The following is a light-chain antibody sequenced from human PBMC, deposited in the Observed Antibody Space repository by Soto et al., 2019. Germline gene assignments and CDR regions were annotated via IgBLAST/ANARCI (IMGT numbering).Light chain of an antibody. CDR1: SSDVGGYNY. Sequence: QSVLTHPPSASGCPGQSVTISCSGTSSDVGGYNYVSWYQQHPGKAPKLMIYEVTQRPSGVPDRFSGSKSGNTASLTVSGLQPEDEANYYCTSYGGSNNLVFGGGTKLTVL. J-gene: IGLJ2*01. CDR3: TSYGGSNNLV. CDR2: EVT. V-gene: IGLV2-8*01.